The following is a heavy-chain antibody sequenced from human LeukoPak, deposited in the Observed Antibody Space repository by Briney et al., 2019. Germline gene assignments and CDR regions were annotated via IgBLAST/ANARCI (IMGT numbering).Heavy chain of an antibody. D-gene: IGHD4-23*01. CDR3: ARVSDYGGNPFDY. J-gene: IGHJ4*02. CDR2: ISSSGSTI. CDR1: GYSISSGYY. V-gene: IGHV3-11*04. Sequence: LSLTCTVSGYSISSGYYWGWIRQAPGKGLEWVSYISSSGSTIYYADSVKGRFTISRDNAKNSLYLQMNSLRAEDTAVYYCARVSDYGGNPFDYWGQGTLVTVSS.